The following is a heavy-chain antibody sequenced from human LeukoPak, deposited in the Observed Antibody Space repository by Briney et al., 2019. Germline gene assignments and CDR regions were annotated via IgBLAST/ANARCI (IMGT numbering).Heavy chain of an antibody. D-gene: IGHD1-7*01. Sequence: GGSLRLSCGASGFTFGTYTMNWVRQAPGQGLEWVSTISRDRTYIYYAESVKGRFTISRDDTKNSLYLQMNSLRAEDTAVYYCARGDVGGTSYFDYWGQGTLVTVSS. CDR1: GFTFGTYT. J-gene: IGHJ4*02. CDR3: ARGDVGGTSYFDY. V-gene: IGHV3-21*01. CDR2: ISRDRTYI.